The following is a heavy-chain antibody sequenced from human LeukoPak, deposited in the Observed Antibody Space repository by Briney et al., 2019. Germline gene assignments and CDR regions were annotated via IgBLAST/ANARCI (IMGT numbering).Heavy chain of an antibody. CDR3: ARIVLGYYYYYGMDV. Sequence: PSETLSLTCTVSGGSISSYYWSWIRQPPGKGLEWIGYIYYSGSTNYNPSLKSRVTISVDTSKNQFSLKLSSVTAADTAVYYCARIVLGYYYYYGMDVWGQGTTVTVSS. CDR1: GGSISSYY. CDR2: IYYSGST. J-gene: IGHJ6*02. V-gene: IGHV4-59*12. D-gene: IGHD2-21*01.